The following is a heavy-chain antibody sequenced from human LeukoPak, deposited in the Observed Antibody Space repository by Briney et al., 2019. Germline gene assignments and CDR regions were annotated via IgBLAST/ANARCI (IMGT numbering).Heavy chain of an antibody. Sequence: ASVKVSFKASGYTFTSYGISWMRQAPGQGGEGMGWISAYNSNRNYAQKFQGRVTMTIDTSTSTAYVELRSLRSDDTAVYYCARDSLTTYYGSGRKFRVFDPWGQGSLVTVSS. CDR3: ARDSLTTYYGSGRKFRVFDP. CDR1: GYTFTSYG. V-gene: IGHV1-18*01. D-gene: IGHD3-10*01. CDR2: ISAYNSNR. J-gene: IGHJ5*02.